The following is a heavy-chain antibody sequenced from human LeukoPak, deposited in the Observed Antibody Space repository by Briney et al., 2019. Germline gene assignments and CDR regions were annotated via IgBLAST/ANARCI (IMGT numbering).Heavy chain of an antibody. J-gene: IGHJ4*02. D-gene: IGHD6-25*01. CDR1: GFTFSTYG. V-gene: IGHV3-23*01. CDR2: ISTSGGGT. Sequence: PGGSLRLSCAASGFTFSTYGMRWVRQAPGKGLEWVSSISTSGGGTYYADSVKGRFTISRDNSKNTLYLQMNSLRAEDTALYYCARRAAEAKYSDYWGQGTLVTVSS. CDR3: ARRAAEAKYSDY.